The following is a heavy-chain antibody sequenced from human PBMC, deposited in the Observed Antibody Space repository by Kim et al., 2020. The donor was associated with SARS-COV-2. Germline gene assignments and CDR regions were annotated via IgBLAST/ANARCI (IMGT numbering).Heavy chain of an antibody. CDR2: T. V-gene: IGHV4-31*02. CDR3: ARVGGGGFFDY. J-gene: IGHJ4*02. D-gene: IGHD1-26*01. Sequence: THYYQSLKSRVTVTVDKSKDQFSLKLRSVTAADAAVYVCARVGGGGFFDYWGQGTLVTVSS.